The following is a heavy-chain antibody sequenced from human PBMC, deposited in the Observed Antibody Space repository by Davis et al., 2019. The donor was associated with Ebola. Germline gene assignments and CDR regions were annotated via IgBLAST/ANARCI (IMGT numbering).Heavy chain of an antibody. J-gene: IGHJ6*02. CDR3: AVGSSRYYYYGMDV. Sequence: GGSLRLSCAASGFTFSSYAMHWVRQAPGKGLEWVAVISYDGSNKYYADSVKGRFTISRDNSKNTLYLQMNSLRAEDTAVYYCAVGSSRYYYYGMDVWGQGTTVTVSS. V-gene: IGHV3-30*04. CDR2: ISYDGSNK. CDR1: GFTFSSYA. D-gene: IGHD6-6*01.